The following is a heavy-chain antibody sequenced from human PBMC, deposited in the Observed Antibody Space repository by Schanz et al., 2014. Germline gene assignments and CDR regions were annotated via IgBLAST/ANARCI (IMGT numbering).Heavy chain of an antibody. J-gene: IGHJ4*02. CDR3: ARDRDQWDGNYLDY. V-gene: IGHV1-18*01. Sequence: QVQLVQSGAEVKTPGASVKVSCKASGYTFTRSGISWVRQAPGQGLEWMGWIGGSDVNTNFAQKFQGRVTMTTDTSTSTVYMELRSLTSDDSAVYYCARDRDQWDGNYLDYWGQGTLVTVSS. CDR1: GYTFTRSG. CDR2: IGGSDVNT. D-gene: IGHD1-26*01.